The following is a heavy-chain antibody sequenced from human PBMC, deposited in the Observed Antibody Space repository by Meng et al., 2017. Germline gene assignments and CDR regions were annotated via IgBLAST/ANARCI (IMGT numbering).Heavy chain of an antibody. CDR3: ARDKLKTFDP. Sequence: QVQLVQSGAEVKKPGASVKVSCKASGYTFTSYAMHCVRQAPGQRLEWMGWINAGNGNTKYSQKFQGRVTITRDTSASTAYMELSSLRSEDTAVYYCARDKLKTFDPWGQGTLVTVSS. V-gene: IGHV1-3*01. CDR2: INAGNGNT. J-gene: IGHJ5*02. CDR1: GYTFTSYA.